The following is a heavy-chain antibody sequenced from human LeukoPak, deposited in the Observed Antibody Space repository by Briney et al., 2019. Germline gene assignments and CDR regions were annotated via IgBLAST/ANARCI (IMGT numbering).Heavy chain of an antibody. CDR1: GFTVNDYY. CDR2: IYSGGIT. D-gene: IGHD3-3*01. J-gene: IGHJ3*02. Sequence: QPGGSLRLSCAASGFTVNDYYMSWVRQAPGKGLEWVSIIYSGGITSYADSVKGRFTISRDNSKNTLYLQLNSLRAEDTAVYYCARGYFAVGASDIWGQGTMVTVSS. V-gene: IGHV3-66*01. CDR3: ARGYFAVGASDI.